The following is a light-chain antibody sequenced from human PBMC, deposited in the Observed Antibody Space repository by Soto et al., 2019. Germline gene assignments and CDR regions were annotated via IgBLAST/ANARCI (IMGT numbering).Light chain of an antibody. CDR2: NSN. Sequence: QSALTQPPSASGTPGQRVTISCSGGSSNVGSHTVNWYQQFPGMAPKLLIYNSNQRPSGVPDRFSGSKSGTSASLAISGLQSEDEADYYCAVWDKSLNGLVFGGGTKLTVL. J-gene: IGLJ2*01. CDR3: AVWDKSLNGLV. CDR1: SSNVGSHT. V-gene: IGLV1-44*01.